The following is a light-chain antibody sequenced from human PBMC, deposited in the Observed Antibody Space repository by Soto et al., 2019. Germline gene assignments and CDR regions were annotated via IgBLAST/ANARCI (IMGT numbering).Light chain of an antibody. J-gene: IGKJ1*01. CDR2: DAS. CDR3: QQYDTSPT. V-gene: IGKV3-20*01. Sequence: DIVLTQSPGTLSSSPGERATLSCTASHSLSSKSLVWYQQKSGQTPRVLIYDASSRATGIPDRFSGSGSGTDFTLTISRLEPEDSAVYFCQQYDTSPTFGQGTKVEIK. CDR1: HSLSSKS.